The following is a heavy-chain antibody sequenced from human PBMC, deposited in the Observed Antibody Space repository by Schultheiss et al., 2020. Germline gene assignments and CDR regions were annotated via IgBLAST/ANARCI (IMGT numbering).Heavy chain of an antibody. V-gene: IGHV3-43D*04. J-gene: IGHJ4*02. CDR3: AKTDSGSYHFDY. Sequence: GGSQRLSCAASGFTFDDYAMHWVRQAPGKGLEWVSLISWDGGSTYYADSVKGRFTISRDNSKNSLYLQMNSLRAEDTALYYCAKTDSGSYHFDYWGQGTLVTVSS. D-gene: IGHD1-26*01. CDR1: GFTFDDYA. CDR2: ISWDGGST.